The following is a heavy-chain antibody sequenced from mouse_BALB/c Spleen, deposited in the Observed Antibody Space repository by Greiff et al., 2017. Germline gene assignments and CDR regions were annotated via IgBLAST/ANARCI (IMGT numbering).Heavy chain of an antibody. CDR3: ARGNGNYDYYAMDY. Sequence: DVKLQESGPGLVKPSQSLSLTCSVTGYSITSGYYWNWIRQFPGNKLEWMGYISYDGSNNYNPSLKNRISITRDTSKNQFFLKLNSVTTEDTATYYCARGNGNYDYYAMDYWGQGTSVTVSS. CDR1: GYSITSGYY. V-gene: IGHV3-6*02. J-gene: IGHJ4*01. CDR2: ISYDGSN. D-gene: IGHD2-1*01.